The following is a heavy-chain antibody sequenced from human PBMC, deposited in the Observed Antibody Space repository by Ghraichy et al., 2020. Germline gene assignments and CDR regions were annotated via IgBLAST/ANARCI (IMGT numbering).Heavy chain of an antibody. D-gene: IGHD3-10*01. J-gene: IGHJ6*02. CDR2: ISRSSSTI. CDR1: GFTFSSYT. Sequence: GESLNISCAASGFTFSSYTMNWVRPAPGKGLEWVSYISRSSSTIYYADAVKGRFTISRDNAKNSLFLQMNSLRDEDTAVYYCSREADGITMVRGVIAYTMDVWGQGTTVTVSS. V-gene: IGHV3-48*02. CDR3: SREADGITMVRGVIAYTMDV.